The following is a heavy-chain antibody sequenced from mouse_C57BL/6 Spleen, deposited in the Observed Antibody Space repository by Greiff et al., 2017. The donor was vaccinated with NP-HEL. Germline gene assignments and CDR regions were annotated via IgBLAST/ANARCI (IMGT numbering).Heavy chain of an antibody. V-gene: IGHV5-17*01. Sequence: EVHLVESGGGLVKPGGSLKLSCAASGFTFSDYGMHWVRQAPEKGLEWVAYISSGSSTIYYADTVKGRFTIARDNAKNTLFLQMTSLRSEDTAMYYCARDDGYYERFAYWGQGTLVTVSA. CDR1: GFTFSDYG. CDR2: ISSGSSTI. J-gene: IGHJ3*01. CDR3: ARDDGYYERFAY. D-gene: IGHD2-3*01.